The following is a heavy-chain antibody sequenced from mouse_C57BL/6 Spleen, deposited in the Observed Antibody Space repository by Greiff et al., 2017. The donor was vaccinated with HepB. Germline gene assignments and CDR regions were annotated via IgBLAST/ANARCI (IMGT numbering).Heavy chain of an antibody. V-gene: IGHV1-82*01. J-gene: IGHJ1*03. CDR1: GYAFSSSW. D-gene: IGHD1-1*01. CDR3: ARRGYGSSYEWYFDV. Sequence: VKLMESGPELVKPGASVKISCKASGYAFSSSWMNWVKQRPGKGLEWIGRIYPGDGDTNYNGKFKGKATLTADKSSSTAYMQLSSLTSEDSAVYFCARRGYGSSYEWYFDVWGTGTTVTVSS. CDR2: IYPGDGDT.